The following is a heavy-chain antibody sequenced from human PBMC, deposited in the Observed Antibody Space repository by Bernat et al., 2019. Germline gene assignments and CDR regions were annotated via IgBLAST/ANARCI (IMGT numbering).Heavy chain of an antibody. CDR1: GFTFSSYG. CDR2: ICYDGSDK. V-gene: IGHV3-33*01. D-gene: IGHD5-18*01. J-gene: IGHJ5*02. CDR3: ARESSDVDTAMAPLLDSMGFDP. Sequence: QVQLVESGGGVVQPGRSLRLSCAASGFTFSSYGMHWVRQAPGKGLEWVAVICYDGSDKYYADSVKGRFTISRDNSQNTLYLQMNSLIAEDTAVYYCARESSDVDTAMAPLLDSMGFDPWGQGTLVTVSS.